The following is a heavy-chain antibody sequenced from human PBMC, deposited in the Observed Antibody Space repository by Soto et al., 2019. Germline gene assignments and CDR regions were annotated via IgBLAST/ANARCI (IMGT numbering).Heavy chain of an antibody. CDR3: AREVRGGFTGCFDQ. J-gene: IGHJ4*02. Sequence: LSLTCTVSGDSISDYFYWSWIRQPAGKGLEWIGRIYTDGTTKYNPSLKSRVTLSLDKSKNQFSLRLSSVTAADTAVYYFAREVRGGFTGCFDQWGRG. V-gene: IGHV4-4*07. D-gene: IGHD2-15*01. CDR2: IYTDGTT. CDR1: GDSISDYFY.